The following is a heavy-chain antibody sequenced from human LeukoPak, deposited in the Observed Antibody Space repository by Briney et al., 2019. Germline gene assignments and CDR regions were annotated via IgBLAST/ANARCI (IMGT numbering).Heavy chain of an antibody. CDR1: GYTFTGYY. D-gene: IGHD6-13*01. Sequence: GASVKVSCKASGYTFTGYYMHWVRQAPGQGLKWMGWINPNSDGTNYAQKFQGRVTTTRDTSISTAYMELSRLRSDDTAVYYCARGGYSSSWYPRAEYFQHWGQGTLVTVSS. CDR2: INPNSDGT. V-gene: IGHV1-2*02. J-gene: IGHJ1*01. CDR3: ARGGYSSSWYPRAEYFQH.